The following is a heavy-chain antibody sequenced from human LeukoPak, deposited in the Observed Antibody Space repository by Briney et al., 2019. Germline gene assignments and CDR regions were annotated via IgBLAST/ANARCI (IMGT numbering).Heavy chain of an antibody. D-gene: IGHD2-15*01. CDR1: GGTFSSYA. Sequence: SVKVSCKASGGTFSSYAISWVRQAPGQGLEWMGGIIPIFGTANYAQKFQGRVTITADESTSTAYMELSSLRSEDTAVYYCAREDCSGGSCYSQSYYYYGMDVWGQGTTVTVSS. J-gene: IGHJ6*02. V-gene: IGHV1-69*13. CDR3: AREDCSGGSCYSQSYYYYGMDV. CDR2: IIPIFGTA.